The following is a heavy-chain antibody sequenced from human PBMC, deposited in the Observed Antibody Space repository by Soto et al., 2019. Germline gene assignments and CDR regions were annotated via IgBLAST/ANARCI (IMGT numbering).Heavy chain of an antibody. Sequence: QVQLVESGGGLVKPGGSHRLSCAASGFGFSDYYMSWIRQAPGKGLEWVAYISGTSAYTDYADSVKGRFTISRDNAKNSLYLQMNRLRVEDTAVYYCATSSGWDYWGQGTLVTVSS. CDR2: ISGTSAYT. V-gene: IGHV3-11*06. D-gene: IGHD6-19*01. CDR1: GFGFSDYY. J-gene: IGHJ4*02. CDR3: ATSSGWDY.